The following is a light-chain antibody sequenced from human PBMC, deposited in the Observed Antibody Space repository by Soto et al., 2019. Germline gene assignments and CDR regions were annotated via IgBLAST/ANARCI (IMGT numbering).Light chain of an antibody. V-gene: IGLV2-14*01. CDR1: SSDVGGYNY. CDR2: DVS. J-gene: IGLJ1*01. CDR3: SSYTSSSTRV. Sequence: QSVLTQPAFVSGSPGQSITISCTGTSSDVGGYNYVSWYQQHPGKAPTLMIYDVSNRPSGVSNRFSGSKSGNTASLTISGLQAEDEADYYCSSYTSSSTRVFGTGTKLTVL.